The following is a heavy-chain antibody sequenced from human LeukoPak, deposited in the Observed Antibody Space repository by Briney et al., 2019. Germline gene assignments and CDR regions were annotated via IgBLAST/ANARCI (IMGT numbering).Heavy chain of an antibody. Sequence: GASARVSCKASGSTFSTLAISWVRQAPGQGLEWMGGIIPLFGATDYTQKFQGRLTMTADESTSTACMELSSLRSEDTAVYYCATNLFSSRNAYNEDSWGQGTLVTVSS. CDR3: ATNLFSSRNAYNEDS. D-gene: IGHD5-24*01. CDR2: IIPLFGAT. V-gene: IGHV1-69*13. J-gene: IGHJ4*02. CDR1: GSTFSTLA.